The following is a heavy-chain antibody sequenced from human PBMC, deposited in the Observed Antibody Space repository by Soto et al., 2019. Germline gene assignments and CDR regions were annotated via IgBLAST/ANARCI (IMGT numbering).Heavy chain of an antibody. D-gene: IGHD1-26*01. Sequence: QVQLVESGGSVVQPGRSLRLSCAASGFTFSSYAMHWVRQAPGKGLEWVAVISYDGSNKYYADSVKGRFTISRDNSKNTLDLQMNSLRAEDTAVYYCARDRDVGAQGAFDIWGQGTMVTVSS. CDR3: ARDRDVGAQGAFDI. J-gene: IGHJ3*02. V-gene: IGHV3-30-3*01. CDR2: ISYDGSNK. CDR1: GFTFSSYA.